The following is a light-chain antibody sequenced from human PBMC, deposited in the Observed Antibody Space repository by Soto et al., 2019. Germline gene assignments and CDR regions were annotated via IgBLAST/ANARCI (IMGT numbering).Light chain of an antibody. J-gene: IGLJ3*02. CDR2: DVS. Sequence: QSALTQPASVSGGPGQSITISCTGSSSDVGAGDYVSWYQQHPGRAPKLMIYDVSARPSGVSDRFSGSKSDNTASLTISGLRAEDEADYYCSSYTTNSVVFGGGTKLTVL. CDR1: SSDVGAGDY. V-gene: IGLV2-14*01. CDR3: SSYTTNSVV.